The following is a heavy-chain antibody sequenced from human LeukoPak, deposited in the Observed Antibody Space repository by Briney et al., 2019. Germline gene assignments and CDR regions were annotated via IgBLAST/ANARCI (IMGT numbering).Heavy chain of an antibody. D-gene: IGHD2-2*02. J-gene: IGHJ4*02. CDR3: AKTEAPAAIRAGSDY. Sequence: GGSLRLSCAASGFTFSSYWMSWVRQAPGKGLEWVANIKQDGSEKYYVDSVKGRFTTSRDNSNNTLYLQMNSLRAEDTAVYHCAKTEAPAAIRAGSDYWGQGTLVTVSS. CDR2: IKQDGSEK. CDR1: GFTFSSYW. V-gene: IGHV3-7*03.